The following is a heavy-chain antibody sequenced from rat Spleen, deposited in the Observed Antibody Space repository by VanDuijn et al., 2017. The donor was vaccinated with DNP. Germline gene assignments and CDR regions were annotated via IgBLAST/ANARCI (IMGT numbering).Heavy chain of an antibody. D-gene: IGHD4-3*01. CDR3: TSPVPSGHYVMDA. CDR2: ISYDGVHA. V-gene: IGHV5-20*01. Sequence: EVQLVESGGGLVQPGRSLKLSCAASGFTFSDYYMAWVRQAPTEGLEWVASISYDGVHAYYRGSVKGRFTISRDNAKNSLYLQRDSLRSEDTATYYCTSPVPSGHYVMDAWGQGTSVTVSS. J-gene: IGHJ4*01. CDR1: GFTFSDYY.